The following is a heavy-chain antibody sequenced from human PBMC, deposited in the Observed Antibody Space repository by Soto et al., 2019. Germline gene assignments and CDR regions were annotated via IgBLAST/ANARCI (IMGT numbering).Heavy chain of an antibody. D-gene: IGHD3-22*01. V-gene: IGHV3-23*01. CDR2: ISGSGGST. J-gene: IGHJ4*02. CDR3: AKDPYYYDSSGPDY. CDR1: GFTFSSYA. Sequence: PGGSLRLSCAASGFTFSSYAMSWVRQASGKGLEWVSAISGSGGSTHYADSVKGRFTISRDNSKNTLFLQMNSLRAEDTALYYCAKDPYYYDSSGPDYWGQGTLVTVSS.